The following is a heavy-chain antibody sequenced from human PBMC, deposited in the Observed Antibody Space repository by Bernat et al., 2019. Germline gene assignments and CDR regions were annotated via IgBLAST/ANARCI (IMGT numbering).Heavy chain of an antibody. J-gene: IGHJ3*02. Sequence: VGGGGAGGGGVQRGRCLRRSCAASGFSFSSYGMHWVRRAPGKGLAWVAVIWSDGSNRYYADSVKGRVTISRDNSKNTLYLQMNSLRAEDTAVYYCARAYSSSWYNYDAFDIWGQGTMVTVSS. V-gene: IGHV3-33*01. D-gene: IGHD6-13*01. CDR2: IWSDGSNR. CDR1: GFSFSSYG. CDR3: ARAYSSSWYNYDAFDI.